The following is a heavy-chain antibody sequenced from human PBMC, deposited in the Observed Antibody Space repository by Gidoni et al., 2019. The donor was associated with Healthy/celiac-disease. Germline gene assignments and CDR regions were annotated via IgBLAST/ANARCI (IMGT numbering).Heavy chain of an antibody. V-gene: IGHV3-43D*03. Sequence: EVQLVESGGVVVQTGGSLRLSCAASGFTFDDYAMHWVRQAPGKGLEWVSLIIWYGCSTYYADSVKGRFTIYRDNCKNSLYLQMNRLIAEDTALYYGAKPASSSSGPGYSQHWGQGTLVTVSS. CDR2: IIWYGCST. D-gene: IGHD6-6*01. CDR3: AKPASSSSGPGYSQH. J-gene: IGHJ1*01. CDR1: GFTFDDYA.